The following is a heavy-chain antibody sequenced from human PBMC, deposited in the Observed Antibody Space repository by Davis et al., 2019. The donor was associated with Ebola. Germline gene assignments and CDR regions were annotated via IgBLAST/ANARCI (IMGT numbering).Heavy chain of an antibody. V-gene: IGHV3-11*01. CDR3: AKDLRFLEWLMDV. CDR2: ISSSGSTI. J-gene: IGHJ6*02. Sequence: GESLKISCAASGFTFSDYYMSWIRQAPGKGLEWVSYISSSGSTIYYADSVKGRFTISRDNSKNTLYLQMNSLRAEDTAVYYCAKDLRFLEWLMDVWGQGTTVTVSS. CDR1: GFTFSDYY. D-gene: IGHD3-3*01.